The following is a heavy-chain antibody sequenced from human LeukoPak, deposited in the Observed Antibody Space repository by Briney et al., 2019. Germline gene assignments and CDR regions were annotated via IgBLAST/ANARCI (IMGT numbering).Heavy chain of an antibody. Sequence: NPSETLSLTCAVSGYSISSGYYWGWIRQPPGKGLEWIGSIYHSGSTLYNPSLKRRLTIPVHTSKNPFSLKLSSVTGADTAVYYCASSDFGSGLEFDYWGQETLVTVSS. CDR2: IYHSGST. CDR1: GYSISSGYY. CDR3: ASSDFGSGLEFDY. V-gene: IGHV4-38-2*01. D-gene: IGHD3-3*01. J-gene: IGHJ4*02.